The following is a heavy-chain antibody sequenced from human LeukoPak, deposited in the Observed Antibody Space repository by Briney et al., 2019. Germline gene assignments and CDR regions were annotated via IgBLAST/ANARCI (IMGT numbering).Heavy chain of an antibody. Sequence: WASVKVSCKASGYTFTSNYIHWVRQAPGQGLEWMGMIYPRDGSTSYAQKFQGRVTVTRDTSTSTAYMELRSLRSDDTAVYYCARAEGYYDSSGYYPAWFDPWGQGTLVTVSS. CDR2: IYPRDGST. J-gene: IGHJ5*02. V-gene: IGHV1-46*01. CDR3: ARAEGYYDSSGYYPAWFDP. CDR1: GYTFTSNY. D-gene: IGHD3-22*01.